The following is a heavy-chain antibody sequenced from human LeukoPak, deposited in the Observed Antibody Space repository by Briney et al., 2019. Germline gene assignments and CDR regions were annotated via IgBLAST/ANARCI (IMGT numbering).Heavy chain of an antibody. V-gene: IGHV3-30*04. J-gene: IGHJ5*02. D-gene: IGHD5-18*01. CDR1: GFTFSSYA. CDR3: ASADTAMVTRA. Sequence: PGRSLRLSCAASGFTFSSYAMHWVRQAPGKGLEWVAVISYDGGNKYYADSVEGRFTISRDNSKNTLYLQMNSLRAEDTAVYYCASADTAMVTRAWGQGTLVTVSS. CDR2: ISYDGGNK.